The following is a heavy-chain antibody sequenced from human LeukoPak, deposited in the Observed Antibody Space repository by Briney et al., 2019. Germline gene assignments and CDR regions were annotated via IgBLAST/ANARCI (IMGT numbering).Heavy chain of an antibody. V-gene: IGHV3-21*01. Sequence: GGSLRLSCAASGFTFSSYSMNWVRQAPGKGLEWVSSISSSSSYIYYADSVKGRFTISRDNAKNSLYLQMNSLRAEDTAVYYCAREVAAAPNWFDPWGQGTLVTVPS. D-gene: IGHD2-15*01. CDR3: AREVAAAPNWFDP. CDR1: GFTFSSYS. J-gene: IGHJ5*02. CDR2: ISSSSSYI.